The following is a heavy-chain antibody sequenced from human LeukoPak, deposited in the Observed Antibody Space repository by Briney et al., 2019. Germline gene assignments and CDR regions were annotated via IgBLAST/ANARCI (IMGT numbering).Heavy chain of an antibody. D-gene: IGHD2-21*01. CDR1: GFTFSSYE. V-gene: IGHV3-48*03. CDR2: ISSSGSTI. Sequence: GGSLRLSCAASGFTFSSYEMNWVRQAPGKGLEGVSYISSSGSTIYYADSVKGRFTISRDNAKNALYLQMNSLRVGDTAVYYCARDLSLIIASDFDYWGQGTLVTVSS. J-gene: IGHJ4*02. CDR3: ARDLSLIIASDFDY.